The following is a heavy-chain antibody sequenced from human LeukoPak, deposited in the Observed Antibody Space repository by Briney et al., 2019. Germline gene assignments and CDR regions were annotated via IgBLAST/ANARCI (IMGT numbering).Heavy chain of an antibody. J-gene: IGHJ3*02. D-gene: IGHD6-19*01. Sequence: ASVKVSCKASGYTFTSYDINWVRQATGQGLEWMGWMNPNSGNTGYAQKFQGRVTITADKSTSTAYMELSSLRSEDTAVYYCASSIAVAGMPEDDAFDIWGQGTMVTVSS. V-gene: IGHV1-8*03. CDR3: ASSIAVAGMPEDDAFDI. CDR1: GYTFTSYD. CDR2: MNPNSGNT.